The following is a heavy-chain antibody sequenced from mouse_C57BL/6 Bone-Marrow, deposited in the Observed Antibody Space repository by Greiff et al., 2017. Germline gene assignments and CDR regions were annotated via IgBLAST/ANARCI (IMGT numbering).Heavy chain of an antibody. Sequence: EVKLVESGGGLVKPGGSLKLSCAASGFTFSDYGMHWVRQAPEKGLEWVAYISRGSSTIYYADTVKGRFTISRDNAKNTLFLQMTSLRSEDTAMYYCARRDYYGSRFAYWGQGTLVTVSA. CDR1: GFTFSDYG. CDR2: ISRGSSTI. V-gene: IGHV5-17*01. J-gene: IGHJ3*01. CDR3: ARRDYYGSRFAY. D-gene: IGHD1-1*01.